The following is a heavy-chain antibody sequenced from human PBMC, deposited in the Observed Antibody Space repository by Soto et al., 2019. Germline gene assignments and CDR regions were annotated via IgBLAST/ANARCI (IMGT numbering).Heavy chain of an antibody. D-gene: IGHD3-9*01. CDR2: ISDDGSKT. CDR3: ARAYQLTYYFDD. J-gene: IGHJ4*02. CDR1: GVTFRGYA. V-gene: IGHV3-30*14. Sequence: GGSLRLSCAGSGVTFRGYAVHWVRQTPGKGLGWVTVISDDGSKTYYADSVKGRFSVSRDDSTNMVFLQMSSLRSEDTAVYHCARAYQLTYYFDDWGPGTPVTVSS.